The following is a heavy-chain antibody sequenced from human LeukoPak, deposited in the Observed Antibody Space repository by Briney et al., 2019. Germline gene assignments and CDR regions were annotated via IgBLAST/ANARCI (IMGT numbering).Heavy chain of an antibody. D-gene: IGHD2-2*02. CDR2: ISSSGSTI. CDR3: AKDRPRYCSSTSCYTGLDY. V-gene: IGHV3-11*01. CDR1: GFTFSDYY. J-gene: IGHJ4*02. Sequence: PGGSLRLSCAASGFTFSDYYMSWIRQAPGKGLEWVSYISSSGSTIYYADSVKGRFTISRDNAKNSLYLQMNSLRAEDTAVYYCAKDRPRYCSSTSCYTGLDYWGQGTLVTVSS.